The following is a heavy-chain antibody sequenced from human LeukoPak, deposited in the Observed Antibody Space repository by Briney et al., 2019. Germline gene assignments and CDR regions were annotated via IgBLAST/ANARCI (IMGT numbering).Heavy chain of an antibody. CDR2: ISWNSGSI. V-gene: IGHV3-9*03. Sequence: GGSLRLSCAASGFTFDDYAMHWVRQAPGKGLEWVSGISWNSGSIGYADSVKGRFTISRDNAKNSLYLQMNSLRAEDMALYYCAKGTTFMRDSPPDYWGQGTLVTVSS. CDR3: AKGTTFMRDSPPDY. J-gene: IGHJ4*02. D-gene: IGHD2/OR15-2a*01. CDR1: GFTFDDYA.